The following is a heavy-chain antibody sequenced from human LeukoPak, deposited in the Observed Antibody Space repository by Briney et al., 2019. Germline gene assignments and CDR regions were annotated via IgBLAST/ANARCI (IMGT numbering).Heavy chain of an antibody. CDR3: ANDYGNPDVLDY. Sequence: PGGSLRLSCAASGFTFSNYAMHWVRQPPGKGLEWVAVISYDGSKKWYADSVTGRFTISRDSSKNTLYLEMNSLGVEDTAVYYCANDYGNPDVLDYWGQGTLVTVSS. CDR1: GFTFSNYA. D-gene: IGHD4-4*01. CDR2: ISYDGSKK. V-gene: IGHV3-30-3*02. J-gene: IGHJ4*02.